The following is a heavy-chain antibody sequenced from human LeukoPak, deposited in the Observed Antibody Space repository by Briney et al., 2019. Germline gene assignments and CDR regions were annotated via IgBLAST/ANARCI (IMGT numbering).Heavy chain of an antibody. CDR2: IYTSGST. CDR3: ARVSYGDYEDYYYYYMDV. J-gene: IGHJ6*03. Sequence: SETLSLTCTVSGGSISSYYWSWIRQPAGKGLEWIGRIYTSGSTSYNPSLKSRVTMSVDTSKNQFSLKLSSVTAADTAVYYCARVSYGDYEDYYYYYMDVWGKGTTVTVSS. D-gene: IGHD4-17*01. V-gene: IGHV4-4*07. CDR1: GGSISSYY.